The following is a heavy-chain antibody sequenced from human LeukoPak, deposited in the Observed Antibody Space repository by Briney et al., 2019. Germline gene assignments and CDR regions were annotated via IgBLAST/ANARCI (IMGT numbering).Heavy chain of an antibody. Sequence: PGRSLRLSCAASGFTFSSYGMHWVRQAPGKGLEWVAVISYDGSNKYYADSVKGRFTISRDNSKNTLYLQMNSLRAEDTAVYYWEKVVHGRGRDFGGKGTTVT. V-gene: IGHV3-30*18. CDR2: ISYDGSNK. CDR3: EKVVHGRGRDF. D-gene: IGHD3-16*01. CDR1: GFTFSSYG. J-gene: IGHJ6*03.